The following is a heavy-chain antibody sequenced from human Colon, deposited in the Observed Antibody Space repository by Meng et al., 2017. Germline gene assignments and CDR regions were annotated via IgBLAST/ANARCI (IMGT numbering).Heavy chain of an antibody. J-gene: IGHJ3*02. D-gene: IGHD3-22*01. CDR2: ISGSGGST. CDR3: AKQNYYDSSGYKVPDAFDI. V-gene: IGHV3-23*01. CDR1: GFTFSSYA. Sequence: GESLKISCAASGFTFSSYAMSWVRQAPGKGLEWVSAISGSGGSTYYADSVKGRFTISRDNSKNTLYLQMNSLRAEDTAVYYCAKQNYYDSSGYKVPDAFDIWGQGTMVTVSS.